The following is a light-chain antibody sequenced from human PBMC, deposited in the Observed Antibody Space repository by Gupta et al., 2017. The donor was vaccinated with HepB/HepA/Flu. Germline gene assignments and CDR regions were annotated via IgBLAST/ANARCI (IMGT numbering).Light chain of an antibody. CDR2: RDT. J-gene: IGLJ3*02. CDR3: QSGDSSGPHWV. V-gene: IGLV3-25*03. Sequence: SFELTQPPSVSVSPGQTARITCSGDALANQYGYWYQKKAGQAPVLVIYRDTKRPSGIPERFSGSSSGTEVTLTISAVQAEDEADYYCQSGDSSGPHWVFGGGTKLTVL. CDR1: ALANQY.